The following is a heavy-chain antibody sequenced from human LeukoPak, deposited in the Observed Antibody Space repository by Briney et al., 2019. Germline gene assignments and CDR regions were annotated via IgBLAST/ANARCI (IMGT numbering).Heavy chain of an antibody. CDR3: ARDNYYDSSGYNY. Sequence: ASVKVSCKASGYTFTSYYMHWVRQAPGQGLEWMGWINPNSGGTNYAQKFQGRVTMTRDTSISTAYMELSRLRSDDTAVYYCARDNYYDSSGYNYWGQGTLVTVSS. CDR2: INPNSGGT. D-gene: IGHD3-22*01. J-gene: IGHJ4*02. V-gene: IGHV1-2*02. CDR1: GYTFTSYY.